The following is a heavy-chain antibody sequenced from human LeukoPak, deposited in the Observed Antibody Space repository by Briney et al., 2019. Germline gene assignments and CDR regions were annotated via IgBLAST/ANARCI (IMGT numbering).Heavy chain of an antibody. V-gene: IGHV4-31*03. Sequence: SETLSLTCTVSGDSISSGDYYWTWIRQHPGKGLEWIGCIYYSGSTYYNLSLKSRVIISADTSKNHFSLKLSSVTAADTAVYYCARVREATIVPFFDYWGQGILVTVSS. CDR3: ARVREATIVPFFDY. D-gene: IGHD4-11*01. CDR2: IYYSGST. J-gene: IGHJ4*02. CDR1: GDSISSGDYY.